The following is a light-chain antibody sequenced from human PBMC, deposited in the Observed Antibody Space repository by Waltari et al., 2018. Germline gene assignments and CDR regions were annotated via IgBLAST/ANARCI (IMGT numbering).Light chain of an antibody. J-gene: IGKJ1*01. CDR1: HSVISTY. CDR2: GAS. V-gene: IGKV3-20*01. Sequence: EIVLTQSPGTLSLSQGDRAALACSASHSVISTYLGWYQQKPGQAPGLLIYGASSRATGIPDRFSGSGSGTDFTLTISRLEPEDFAVYYCQHHSSSSWTFGQGTKVEIK. CDR3: QHHSSSSWT.